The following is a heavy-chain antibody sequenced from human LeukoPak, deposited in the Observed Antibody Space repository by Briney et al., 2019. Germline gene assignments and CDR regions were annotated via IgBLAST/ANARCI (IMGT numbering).Heavy chain of an antibody. Sequence: SGTLSLTCAVYGGSFSGYYWGWIRQPPGKGLEWIGRIYHSGSTYYNPSLKSRVTISVDTSKNHFSLNLSSVTAADTAVYYCARQSTVAGDAFHIWGQGTMVTVSS. CDR1: GGSFSGYY. CDR3: ARQSTVAGDAFHI. D-gene: IGHD6-13*01. J-gene: IGHJ3*02. V-gene: IGHV4-34*01. CDR2: IYHSGST.